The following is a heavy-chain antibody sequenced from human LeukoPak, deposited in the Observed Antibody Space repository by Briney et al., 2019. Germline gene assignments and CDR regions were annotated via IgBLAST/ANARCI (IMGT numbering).Heavy chain of an antibody. CDR2: IKRDGGEK. Sequence: GGSLRLSCAASGFSFSRFWMNWVRQAPGKGLEWVANIKRDGGEKYYVDSVKGRFTISRDNAKNSLYLQMSSLRAEDTALYYCFSDSDSGYWGQGTLVTVSS. V-gene: IGHV3-7*02. J-gene: IGHJ4*02. D-gene: IGHD5-12*01. CDR3: FSDSDSGY. CDR1: GFSFSRFW.